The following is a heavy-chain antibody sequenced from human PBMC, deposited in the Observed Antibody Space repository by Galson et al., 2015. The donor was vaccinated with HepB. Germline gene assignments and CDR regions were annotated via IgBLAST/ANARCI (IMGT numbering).Heavy chain of an antibody. CDR3: ARGQLVRCSGGSCYSNAYFQH. D-gene: IGHD2-15*01. CDR2: INAGNGNT. Sequence: SVKVSCKASGYTFTSYAMHWVRQAPGQRLEWMGWINAGNGNTKYSQKFQGRVTITRDASASTAYMELSSLRSEDTAVYYCARGQLVRCSGGSCYSNAYFQHWGQGTLVTVSS. J-gene: IGHJ1*01. V-gene: IGHV1-3*01. CDR1: GYTFTSYA.